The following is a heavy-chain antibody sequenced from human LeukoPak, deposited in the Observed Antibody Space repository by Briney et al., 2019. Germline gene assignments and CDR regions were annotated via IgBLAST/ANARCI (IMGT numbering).Heavy chain of an antibody. CDR3: SRIFGGTKGYFQH. CDR2: IYYSGST. Sequence: SETLSLTCTVSGGSISSSSYYWGWIRQPPGKGLEWIGSIYYSGSTYYNPSLKSRVTISVDTSKNQFSLKLSSVTAADTAVYYCSRIFGGTKGYFQHWSQGTLVTVSS. V-gene: IGHV4-39*01. J-gene: IGHJ1*01. D-gene: IGHD3-3*01. CDR1: GGSISSSSYY.